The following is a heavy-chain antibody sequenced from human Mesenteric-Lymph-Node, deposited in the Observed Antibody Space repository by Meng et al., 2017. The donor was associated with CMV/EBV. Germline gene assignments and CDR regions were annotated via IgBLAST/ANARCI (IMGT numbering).Heavy chain of an antibody. Sequence: LRLSCTVSGGSITSGDYYWTWIRQPPGKGLEWIGYIHYSGSTYYNPSLKSRVTISIDVSKNQFSLKLTSMTAADTAVYYCARDPIGDIVPQGADYWGQGTLVTVSS. D-gene: IGHD2-2*01. CDR1: GGSITSGDYY. J-gene: IGHJ4*02. CDR2: IHYSGST. CDR3: ARDPIGDIVPQGADY. V-gene: IGHV4-30-4*08.